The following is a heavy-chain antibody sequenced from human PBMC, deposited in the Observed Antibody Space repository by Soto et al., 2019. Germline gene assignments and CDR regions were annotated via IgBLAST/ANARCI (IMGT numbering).Heavy chain of an antibody. CDR3: ARDLFGEDGAGYFDY. J-gene: IGHJ4*02. CDR2: ISGLNGNT. V-gene: IGHV1-18*01. CDR1: GYSFSTYG. Sequence: QVHLVQSGVEVKKPGASVKVSCKASGYSFSTYGITWVRQAPGKGLEWMGWISGLNGNTNHAKNLQGRVTMTTDTSTSTAYMELRRLGFEDTAMYYCARDLFGEDGAGYFDYWGQGTLVTVSS. D-gene: IGHD3-10*01.